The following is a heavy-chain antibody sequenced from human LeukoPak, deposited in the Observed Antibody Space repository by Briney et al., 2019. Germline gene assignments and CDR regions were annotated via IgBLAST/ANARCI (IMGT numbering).Heavy chain of an antibody. Sequence: SVTVPCTASGATFSSYAISWVRQSPGHGLEWMGRIIPILGIANYAQKFQGRVTITADKSTSTAYMELSSLRYEDAAVYYCERSYSSSLFDYWGQGTLVTVSS. CDR1: GATFSSYA. CDR3: ERSYSSSLFDY. D-gene: IGHD6-13*01. J-gene: IGHJ4*02. CDR2: IIPILGIA. V-gene: IGHV1-69*04.